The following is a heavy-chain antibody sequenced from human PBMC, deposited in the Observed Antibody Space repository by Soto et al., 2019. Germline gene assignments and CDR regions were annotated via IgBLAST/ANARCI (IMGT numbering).Heavy chain of an antibody. Sequence: PSETLSLTCAVCGGSFSGYYWSWIRQPPGKGLEWIGEINHSGSTNYNPSLKSRVTISVDTSKNQFSLKLSSVTAADTAVYYCARGEYDILTGRNWFDPWGQGTLVTVSS. D-gene: IGHD3-9*01. CDR2: INHSGST. CDR3: ARGEYDILTGRNWFDP. V-gene: IGHV4-34*01. CDR1: GGSFSGYY. J-gene: IGHJ5*02.